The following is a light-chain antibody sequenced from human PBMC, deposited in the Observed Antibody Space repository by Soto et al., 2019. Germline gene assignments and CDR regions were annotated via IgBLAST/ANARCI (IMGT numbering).Light chain of an antibody. Sequence: DIQMTQSPSSLSSSVGDIFTITCRSSQSISSYLNWYQQKPGKAPKLLIYAASSLQSGVPSRFSGSGSGTDFTLTISSLQPEDFATYYCQQSYSTPPITFGQGTKVDI. CDR1: QSISSY. V-gene: IGKV1-39*01. CDR2: AAS. J-gene: IGKJ1*01. CDR3: QQSYSTPPIT.